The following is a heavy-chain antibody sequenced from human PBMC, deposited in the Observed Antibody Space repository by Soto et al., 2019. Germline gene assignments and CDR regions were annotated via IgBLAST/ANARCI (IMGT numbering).Heavy chain of an antibody. CDR2: INPNSGGT. Sequence: ASVKVSCKASGYTFTGYYMHWVRQAPGQGLEWMGWINPNSGGTNYAQKFQGRVTMTRDTSISTAYMELSRLRSDDTAVYYCARASYYDSSGYYYWGQGTLVTVS. V-gene: IGHV1-2*02. D-gene: IGHD3-22*01. J-gene: IGHJ4*02. CDR3: ARASYYDSSGYYY. CDR1: GYTFTGYY.